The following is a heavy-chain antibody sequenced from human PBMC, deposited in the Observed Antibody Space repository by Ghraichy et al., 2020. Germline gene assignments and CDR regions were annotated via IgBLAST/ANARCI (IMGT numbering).Heavy chain of an antibody. D-gene: IGHD6-6*01. CDR1: GGSISSYY. Sequence: SETLSLTCTVSGGSISSYYWSWIRQPPGKGLEWIGYIYYSGSTNYNPSLKSRVTISVDTSKNQFSLKLSSVTAADTAVYYCARDLGRRLEYSSLGDAFDIWGQGTMVTVSS. CDR3: ARDLGRRLEYSSLGDAFDI. V-gene: IGHV4-59*01. CDR2: IYYSGST. J-gene: IGHJ3*02.